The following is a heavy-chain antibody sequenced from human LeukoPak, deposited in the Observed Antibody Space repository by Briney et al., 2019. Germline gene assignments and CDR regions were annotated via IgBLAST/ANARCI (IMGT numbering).Heavy chain of an antibody. V-gene: IGHV4-31*03. Sequence: SETLSLTCTVSGGSISSGGYYWSWIRQHPGKGLEWIGYIYYSGSTYYNPSFKSRVTISVDTSKNQFSLKLSSVTAADTAVYYCARNPTRYCTNGVCPYFDYWGQGTLVTVSS. CDR1: GGSISSGGYY. CDR2: IYYSGST. D-gene: IGHD2-8*01. CDR3: ARNPTRYCTNGVCPYFDY. J-gene: IGHJ4*02.